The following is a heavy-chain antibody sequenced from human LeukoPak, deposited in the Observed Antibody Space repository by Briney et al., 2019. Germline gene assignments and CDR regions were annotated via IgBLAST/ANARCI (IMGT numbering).Heavy chain of an antibody. D-gene: IGHD3-10*02. CDR3: ASSSRFGELFIAWWFDP. Sequence: EASVKVSCKASGYTFTGYYMHWVRQAPGQGLEWMGIINPSGGSTSYAQKFQGRVTITADKSTSTAYMELSSLRSEDTAVYYCASSSRFGELFIAWWFDPWGQGTLVTVSS. CDR2: INPSGGST. CDR1: GYTFTGYY. J-gene: IGHJ5*02. V-gene: IGHV1-46*01.